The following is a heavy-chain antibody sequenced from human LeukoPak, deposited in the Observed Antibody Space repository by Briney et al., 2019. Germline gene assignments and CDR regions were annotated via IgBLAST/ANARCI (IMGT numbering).Heavy chain of an antibody. D-gene: IGHD2-8*01. J-gene: IGHJ5*02. CDR1: GYTFTGYY. CDR3: ARGRELYAEWFDP. V-gene: IGHV1-2*02. CDR2: INPNSGGT. Sequence: ASVKVSCKASGYTFTGYYIHWVRQAPGQGLECVGWINPNSGGTNYAQKFQGRVTMTRDTSISTAYMELSRLRSDDTAVYYCARGRELYAEWFDPWGQGTLVTVSS.